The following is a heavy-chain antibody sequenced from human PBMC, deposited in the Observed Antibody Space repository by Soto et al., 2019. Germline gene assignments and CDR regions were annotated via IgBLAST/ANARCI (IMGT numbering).Heavy chain of an antibody. CDR1: GFTFSTYA. V-gene: IGHV3-30*03. J-gene: IGHJ4*02. CDR2: ISYDESNE. CDR3: TASVGSGWPFDY. D-gene: IGHD6-19*01. Sequence: GGSLRLSCAASGFTFSTYAMHWVRQAPGRGLEWVAIISYDESNEFYADSVKGRFIVSRDNSKNTLHLQMNSLRPEDTAVYFCTASVGSGWPFDYWGQGTLVTVSS.